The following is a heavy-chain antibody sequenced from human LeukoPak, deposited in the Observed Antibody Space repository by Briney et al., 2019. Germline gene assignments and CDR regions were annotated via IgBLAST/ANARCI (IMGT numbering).Heavy chain of an antibody. CDR3: ARVRYCTSTSCPDFDC. J-gene: IGHJ4*02. Sequence: GASVKVSCKASDYTFTSYGISWVRQAPGQGLEWMGWISAYNGNTNYAQKLQGRVTMTTDTSTSTAYMELRSLRSDDTAVYSCARVRYCTSTSCPDFDCWGQGTLVTVSS. CDR2: ISAYNGNT. CDR1: DYTFTSYG. V-gene: IGHV1-18*01. D-gene: IGHD2-2*01.